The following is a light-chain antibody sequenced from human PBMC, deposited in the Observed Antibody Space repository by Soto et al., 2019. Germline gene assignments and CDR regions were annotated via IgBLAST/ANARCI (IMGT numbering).Light chain of an antibody. V-gene: IGKV3-11*01. CDR3: QQRSSWPLT. J-gene: IGKJ4*01. Sequence: EIVLTQSPATLSLSPGERATLSCRASQSVSSYLAWYQQKPGQAPRLLIYGGSSRATGIPDRFSGSGSGTDFTLTISRLETEDFAVYYCQQRSSWPLTFGGGTKVDIK. CDR2: GGS. CDR1: QSVSSY.